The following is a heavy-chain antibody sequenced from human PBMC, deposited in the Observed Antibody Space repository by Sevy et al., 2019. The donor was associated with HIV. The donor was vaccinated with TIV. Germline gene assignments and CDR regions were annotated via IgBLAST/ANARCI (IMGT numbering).Heavy chain of an antibody. CDR1: GFTFSNYG. D-gene: IGHD3-22*01. V-gene: IGHV3-33*01. CDR2: IWNDGSNK. CDR3: ARGGDFNDRSAKRDFDY. J-gene: IGHJ4*02. Sequence: GGSLRLSCAASGFTFSNYGMHWVRQAPGKGLEWVAVIWNDGSNKYYADSVKGRFTISRDNSKNTLYLQMNSMRVEDTAVYFCARGGDFNDRSAKRDFDYWGQGTLVTVSS.